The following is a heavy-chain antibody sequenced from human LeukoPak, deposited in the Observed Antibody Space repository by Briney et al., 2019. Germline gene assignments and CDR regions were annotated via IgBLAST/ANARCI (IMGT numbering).Heavy chain of an antibody. J-gene: IGHJ4*02. CDR2: ISYSGST. CDR1: GGSISSHY. V-gene: IGHV4-59*11. D-gene: IGHD6-19*01. CDR3: ARDPNSSGCPSFDY. Sequence: SETLSLTCTVSGGSISSHYWTWLRQSPGQRLEWIGYISYSGSTNYNPSLKSRVTISVDTSKNQFSLKLSSVTAADTAVYFCARDPNSSGCPSFDYWGQGTL.